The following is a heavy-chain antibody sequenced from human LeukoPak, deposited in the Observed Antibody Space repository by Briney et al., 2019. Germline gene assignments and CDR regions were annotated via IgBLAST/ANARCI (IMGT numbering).Heavy chain of an antibody. D-gene: IGHD5-18*01. CDR2: INHSGST. CDR1: GGSFSGYY. J-gene: IGHJ4*02. V-gene: IGHV4-34*01. Sequence: SETLSLTCAVYGGSFSGYYWSWIRQPPGKGLEWIGEINHSGSTNYNPSLKSRVTISVDTSKNQFSLKLSSVTAADTAVYYCARGQEYSYGQFDYWGQGTLVTVSS. CDR3: ARGQEYSYGQFDY.